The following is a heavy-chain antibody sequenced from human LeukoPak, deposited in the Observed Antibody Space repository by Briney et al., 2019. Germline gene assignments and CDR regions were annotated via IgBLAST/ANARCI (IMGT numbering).Heavy chain of an antibody. J-gene: IGHJ4*02. CDR2: IYYSGCT. V-gene: IGHV4-31*03. CDR3: ARAFSGSYYSFFDY. D-gene: IGHD1-26*01. Sequence: SETLSLTCTVSGGSISSGGYYWSWIRQHPGKGLEWIGYIYYSGCTYYNPSLKSRVTISVDTSKSQFSLKLSSMTAADTAVYYCARAFSGSYYSFFDYWGQGTLVTVSS. CDR1: GGSISSGGYY.